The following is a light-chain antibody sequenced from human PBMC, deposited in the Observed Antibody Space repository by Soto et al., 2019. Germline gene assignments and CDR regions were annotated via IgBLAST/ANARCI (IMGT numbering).Light chain of an antibody. CDR1: QDISNY. J-gene: IGKJ4*01. Sequence: DLQMTQSPSSLSASVGDRVTITCQASQDISNYLNWYQQKPGKAPTLLIYDASNLETGVPSRFSGSGSGTDFTFTISSLQPEDIATYYCQQYDNLLLTFGGGTKVEIK. CDR3: QQYDNLLLT. CDR2: DAS. V-gene: IGKV1-33*01.